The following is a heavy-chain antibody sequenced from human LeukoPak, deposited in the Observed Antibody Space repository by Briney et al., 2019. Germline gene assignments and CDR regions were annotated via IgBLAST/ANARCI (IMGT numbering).Heavy chain of an antibody. Sequence: ASVKVSCKASGGTFSSYSISWMRQAPGQGLDWMGGSVPILGTTNVAQRFQGRLTLTADESTSTAYMELSGLRPEDTAVYYCAREGPVGTDGFWGQGTLVTVS. CDR2: SVPILGTT. J-gene: IGHJ1*01. D-gene: IGHD5-24*01. V-gene: IGHV1-69*13. CDR3: AREGPVGTDGF. CDR1: GGTFSSYS.